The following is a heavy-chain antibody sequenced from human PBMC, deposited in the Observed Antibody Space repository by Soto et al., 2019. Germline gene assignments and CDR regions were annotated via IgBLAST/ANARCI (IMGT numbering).Heavy chain of an antibody. CDR2: ISSSSSYT. Sequence: QVQLVESGGGLVKPGGSLRLSCAASGFTFSDYYMSWIRQAPGKGLEWVSYISSSSSYTNYADSVKGRVTISRDNAKNSRYMEMNSLRAEYMAVYYCARGFAREYYDSSVELYAFDIWGQGTMVTVSS. CDR1: GFTFSDYY. J-gene: IGHJ3*02. CDR3: ARGFAREYYDSSVELYAFDI. V-gene: IGHV3-11*06. D-gene: IGHD3-22*01.